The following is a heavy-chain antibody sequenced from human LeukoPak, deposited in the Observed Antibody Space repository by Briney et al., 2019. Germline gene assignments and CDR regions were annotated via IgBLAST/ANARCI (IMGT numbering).Heavy chain of an antibody. V-gene: IGHV3-23*01. J-gene: IGHJ4*02. Sequence: PGESLRLSCAAPGFTFSSYAMSWVRQAPGKGLEWVSGISVNGTSTSNADSVKGRFTISSDNPRNTLYLQMNSLRAEDTALYYCAIMHPYYDGNGYWVQWGQGTLVTVSS. D-gene: IGHD3-22*01. CDR3: AIMHPYYDGNGYWVQ. CDR2: ISVNGTST. CDR1: GFTFSSYA.